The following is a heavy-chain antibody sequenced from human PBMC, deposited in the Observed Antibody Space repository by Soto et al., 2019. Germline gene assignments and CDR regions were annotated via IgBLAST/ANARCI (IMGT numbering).Heavy chain of an antibody. V-gene: IGHV1-18*01. CDR1: GYTFTSYG. CDR3: ARDHATPIEDNDAFDI. Sequence: QVQLVQSGAEVKKPGASVKVSCKASGYTFTSYGISWVRQAPGQGLEWMGWISAYNGNTNYAQKLQGRVTMTRDTSTGTAYMELRSLRSDDTAVYYCARDHATPIEDNDAFDIWGQGTMVTVSS. D-gene: IGHD1-26*01. J-gene: IGHJ3*02. CDR2: ISAYNGNT.